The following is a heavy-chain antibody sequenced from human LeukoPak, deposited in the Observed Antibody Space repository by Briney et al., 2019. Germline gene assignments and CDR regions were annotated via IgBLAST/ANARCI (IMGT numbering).Heavy chain of an antibody. V-gene: IGHV4-59*01. D-gene: IGHD3-10*01. CDR2: IYYSGST. CDR1: GGSISSYY. Sequence: SETLSLTCTVSGGSISSYYWSWIRQPPGKGLEWIGYIYYSGSTNYNPSLKSRVTISVDTSKNQFSLKLSSVTAADTAVYYCARSGWFGELIDYWGQGTLVTVSS. CDR3: ARSGWFGELIDY. J-gene: IGHJ4*02.